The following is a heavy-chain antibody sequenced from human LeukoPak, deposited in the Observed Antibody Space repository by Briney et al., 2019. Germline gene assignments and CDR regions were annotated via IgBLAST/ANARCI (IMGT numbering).Heavy chain of an antibody. CDR2: ISYDGSNK. J-gene: IGHJ4*02. CDR3: ARGLQVSSSFYDFWSADIGFDY. D-gene: IGHD3-3*01. CDR1: GFTFSSYA. Sequence: TGGSLRLSCAASGFTFSSYAMHWVRQAPGKGLEWVAVISYDGSNKYYADSVKGRFTISRDNSKNTLYLQMNSLRAEDTAVYYCARGLQVSSSFYDFWSADIGFDYWGQGTLVTVSS. V-gene: IGHV3-30-3*01.